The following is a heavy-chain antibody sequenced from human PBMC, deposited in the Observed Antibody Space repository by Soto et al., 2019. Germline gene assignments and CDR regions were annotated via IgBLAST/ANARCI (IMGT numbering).Heavy chain of an antibody. CDR1: GFSLRDHA. V-gene: IGHV3-23*01. Sequence: LQSGGGVGQPGESLRLSCAASGFSLRDHALSWVRQAPGGGLEWVSGISGSEDRTNYADFVRGRFIISKDRAKNTLYMDMSGLRVDDTAVYFCGRTYTGGWGQGTLVTVSS. J-gene: IGHJ4*02. CDR3: GRTYTGG. CDR2: ISGSEDRT. D-gene: IGHD3-10*01.